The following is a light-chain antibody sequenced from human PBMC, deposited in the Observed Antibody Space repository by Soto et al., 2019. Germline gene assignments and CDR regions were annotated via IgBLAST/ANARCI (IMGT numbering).Light chain of an antibody. V-gene: IGLV2-14*01. J-gene: IGLJ3*02. Sequence: QSALTQPASVSGSPGQSITISCTATSSDVGGYNYVSWYQQQPGKAPKLMIYEVSNRPSGVSNRFSGSKSGNTASLTISGLQAEDEADYYCRSYTSSTYWVFGGGTKLTVL. CDR3: RSYTSSTYWV. CDR2: EVS. CDR1: SSDVGGYNY.